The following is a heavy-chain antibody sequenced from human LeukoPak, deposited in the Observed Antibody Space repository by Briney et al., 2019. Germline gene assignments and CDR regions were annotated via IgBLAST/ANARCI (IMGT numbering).Heavy chain of an antibody. V-gene: IGHV3-21*01. CDR2: ISSSSSYI. Sequence: PGGSLRLSCAASGFTFSSYSMNWVRQAPGKGLEWVSSISSSSSYICYADSVKGRFTISRDNAKNSLYLQMNSRRAEDTAVYYCARVGYGDYYFDYGGQGTLVTVSS. J-gene: IGHJ4*02. CDR3: ARVGYGDYYFDY. D-gene: IGHD4-17*01. CDR1: GFTFSSYS.